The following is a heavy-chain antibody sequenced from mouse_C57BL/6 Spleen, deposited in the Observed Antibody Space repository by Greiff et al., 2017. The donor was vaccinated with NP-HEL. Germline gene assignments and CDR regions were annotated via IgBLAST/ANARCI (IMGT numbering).Heavy chain of an antibody. CDR2: IYPGDGDT. D-gene: IGHD2-1*01. J-gene: IGHJ4*01. Sequence: VQLQPSGPELVKPGASVKISCKASGYAFSSSWMNWVKQRPGKGLEWIGRIYPGDGDTNYNGKFKGKATLTADKSSSTAYMQLSSLTSEDSAVYFCARSGGLGNHHGTDAMDYWGQGTSVTVSS. CDR1: GYAFSSSW. CDR3: ARSGGLGNHHGTDAMDY. V-gene: IGHV1-82*01.